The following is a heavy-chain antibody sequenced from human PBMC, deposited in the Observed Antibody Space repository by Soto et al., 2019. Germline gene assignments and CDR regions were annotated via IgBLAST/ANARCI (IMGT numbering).Heavy chain of an antibody. J-gene: IGHJ5*02. CDR1: GGSISSDDYY. D-gene: IGHD4-17*01. Sequence: SETLSLTCTVSGGSISSDDYYWSWIRQAPGRGLEWIGYIHSSGSIYYNPSLKSRATMSIDTAGNQFSLKLSSVTAADTAVYYCARTNTDYGDYGHTFDPWGQGTLVTVSS. CDR2: IHSSGSI. V-gene: IGHV4-30-4*01. CDR3: ARTNTDYGDYGHTFDP.